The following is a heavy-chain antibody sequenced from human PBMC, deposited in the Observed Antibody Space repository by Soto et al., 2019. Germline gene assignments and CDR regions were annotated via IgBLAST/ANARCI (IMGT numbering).Heavy chain of an antibody. J-gene: IGHJ4*02. V-gene: IGHV3-21*01. CDR1: GFTFSSYS. CDR2: ISSSSSYI. Sequence: EVQLVESGGGLVKPGGSLRLSCAASGFTFSSYSMNWVRQAPGKGLEWVSSISSSSSYIYYADSVKGRFTISRDNAKNSLYLQMNSLRAEDTAVYYCARGRGYGDYGLCDYWGQGTLVTVSS. CDR3: ARGRGYGDYGLCDY. D-gene: IGHD4-17*01.